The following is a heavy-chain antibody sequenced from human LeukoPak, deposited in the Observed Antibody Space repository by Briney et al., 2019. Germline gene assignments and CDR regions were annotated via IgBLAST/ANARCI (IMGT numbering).Heavy chain of an antibody. CDR2: INHSGST. J-gene: IGHJ4*02. CDR1: GGSFSGYY. Sequence: ETLSLTCAVYGGSFSGYYWSWIRQPPGKGLEWIGEINHSGSTNYNPSLKSRVTISVDTSKNQFSLKLSSVTAADTAVYYCARGTWILIDYWGQGTLVTVSS. D-gene: IGHD5-18*01. V-gene: IGHV4-34*01. CDR3: ARGTWILIDY.